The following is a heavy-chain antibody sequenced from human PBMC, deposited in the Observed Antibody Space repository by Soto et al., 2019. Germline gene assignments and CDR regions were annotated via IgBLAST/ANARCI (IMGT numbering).Heavy chain of an antibody. D-gene: IGHD3-10*01. V-gene: IGHV3-23*01. CDR1: GFSLRNYG. CDR2: ISNSGGTI. CDR3: ARLQGDNSGTYGMDV. Sequence: EVQLLESGGGLVQPGGSLRLSCAASGFSLRNYGMNWVRQAPGKGLEWVSVISNSGGTIKYADSVKGRFTISRDNFQSKVYLELNSLRAEDTVVYYCARLQGDNSGTYGMDVWGQGTTVTVS. J-gene: IGHJ6*02.